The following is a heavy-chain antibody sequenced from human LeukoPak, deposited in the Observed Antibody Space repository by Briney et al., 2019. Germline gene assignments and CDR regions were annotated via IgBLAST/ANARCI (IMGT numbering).Heavy chain of an antibody. CDR1: RFTLSLNY. Sequence: GVPVRLLCGASRFTLSLNYMKWVPHATREALEWVSNIYSDGSTSYADSVKGRFTISRDNSKNTLFLQMKSLGAEERAVYYCARDNYDSSGYHDYWGQGTLVTVSS. CDR3: ARDNYDSSGYHDY. J-gene: IGHJ4*02. V-gene: IGHV3-66*01. CDR2: IYSDGST. D-gene: IGHD3-22*01.